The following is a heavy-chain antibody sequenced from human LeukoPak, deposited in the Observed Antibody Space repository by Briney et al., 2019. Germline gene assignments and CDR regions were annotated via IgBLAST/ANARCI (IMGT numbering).Heavy chain of an antibody. CDR1: GYSFTSYW. CDR2: IYPGDSDT. V-gene: IGHV5-51*01. Sequence: GESLKISCKGSGYSFTSYWIGWVRQMPGKGLEWMGTIYPGDSDTRYSPSFQSQVTISADKSISTAYLQWSSLKASDTAMYYCARQGQRAGTWLDYWGQGTLVTVSS. CDR3: ARQGQRAGTWLDY. J-gene: IGHJ4*02. D-gene: IGHD1-7*01.